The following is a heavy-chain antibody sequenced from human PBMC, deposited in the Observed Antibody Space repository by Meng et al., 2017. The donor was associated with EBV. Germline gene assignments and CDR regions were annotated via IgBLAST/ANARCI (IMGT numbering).Heavy chain of an antibody. CDR3: AKPYDFWSGYYSDY. D-gene: IGHD3-3*01. CDR1: GFTFSSYA. V-gene: IGHV3-23*04. J-gene: IGHJ4*02. CDR2: ISGSGGST. Sequence: EVQLVESXXGLVQPGGSLRLSCAASGFTFSSYAMSWVRQAPGKGLEWVSAISGSGGSTYYADSVKGRFTISRDNSKNTLYLQMNSLRAEDTAVYYCAKPYDFWSGYYSDYWGQGPLVTVSS.